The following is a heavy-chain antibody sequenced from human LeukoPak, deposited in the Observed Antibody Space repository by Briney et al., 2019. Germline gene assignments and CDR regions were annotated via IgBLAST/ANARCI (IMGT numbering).Heavy chain of an antibody. CDR3: ARGVDYYENSGTIDY. V-gene: IGHV3-33*01. D-gene: IGHD3-22*01. CDR1: GFTFSDYG. Sequence: GGSLRLSCTASGFTFSDYGMHWVRQPPGKGLEWVAIIWYDGSNKTYEDSVRGRFTISRDNSKNTLYLQMNSLRAEDTAVYYCARGVDYYENSGTIDYWGQGTLVTVSS. CDR2: IWYDGSNK. J-gene: IGHJ4*02.